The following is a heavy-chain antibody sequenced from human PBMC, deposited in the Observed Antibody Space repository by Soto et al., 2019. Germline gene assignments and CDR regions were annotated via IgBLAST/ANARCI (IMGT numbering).Heavy chain of an antibody. CDR1: GFTFSSYA. CDR2: ISYDGSNK. CDR3: ARDSLYGSGSYLDAFDI. D-gene: IGHD3-10*01. V-gene: IGHV3-30-3*01. Sequence: QVQLVESGGGVVQPGRSLRLSCAASGFTFSSYAMHWVRQAPGKGLEWVAVISYDGSNKYYADSVKGRFTISRDNSKNTLYLQMNSLRAEDTAVYYCARDSLYGSGSYLDAFDIWGQGTMVTVSS. J-gene: IGHJ3*02.